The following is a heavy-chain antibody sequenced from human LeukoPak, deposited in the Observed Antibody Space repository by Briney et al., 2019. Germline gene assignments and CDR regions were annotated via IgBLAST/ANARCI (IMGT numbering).Heavy chain of an antibody. CDR2: INPGSGDS. V-gene: IGHV1-2*02. CDR1: GYTFTGYY. CDR3: ATGVATAFTY. J-gene: IGHJ4*02. Sequence: ASVKVSCKASGYTFTGYYIHWVRQAPGQGLESMAWINPGSGDSYSAPKFQGRVTMTRDTSINTASMEVSWLTSDDTAVYYCATGVATAFTYWGQGTLVTVSS. D-gene: IGHD3-3*01.